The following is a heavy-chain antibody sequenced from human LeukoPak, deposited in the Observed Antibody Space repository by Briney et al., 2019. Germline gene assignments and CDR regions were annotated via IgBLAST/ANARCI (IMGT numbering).Heavy chain of an antibody. V-gene: IGHV4-39*02. J-gene: IGHJ4*02. CDR3: ARLGAGPTYYDFWSGYSSFHFDY. D-gene: IGHD3-3*01. CDR2: ISSSGNT. CDR1: GVSTSGGNYY. Sequence: SETLSLTCIVSGVSTSGGNYYWGWIRRPPGKGLEWIGGISSSGNTYYNPSLKSRITISIDTSKNHFSLKLSSVTAADTAVYYCARLGAGPTYYDFWSGYSSFHFDYWGQGTLVTVSP.